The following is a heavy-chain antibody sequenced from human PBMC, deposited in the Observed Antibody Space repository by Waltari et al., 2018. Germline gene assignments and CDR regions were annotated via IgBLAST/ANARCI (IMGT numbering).Heavy chain of an antibody. CDR3: ARRRMIVVAYRGWDAFDI. J-gene: IGHJ3*02. Sequence: QVQLQQWGAGLLKPSETLSLTCAVYGGSFSGYYWSWIRQPPGKGLEWIGEINHSGSTNYNPSLKSRVTISVDTSKNQFSLKLSSVTAADTAVYYCARRRMIVVAYRGWDAFDIWGQGTMVTVSS. CDR2: INHSGST. V-gene: IGHV4-34*01. CDR1: GGSFSGYY. D-gene: IGHD3-22*01.